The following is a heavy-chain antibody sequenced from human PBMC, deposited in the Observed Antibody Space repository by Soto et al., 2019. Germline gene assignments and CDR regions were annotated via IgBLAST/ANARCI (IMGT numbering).Heavy chain of an antibody. D-gene: IGHD3-16*01. CDR1: GFTFSSYG. J-gene: IGHJ4*02. CDR3: ARDSVTFGGVMLDYFDY. V-gene: IGHV3-33*01. CDR2: IWYDGSNK. Sequence: GGSLRLSCAASGFTFSSYGMHWVRQAPGKGLEWVAVIWYDGSNKYYADSVKGRFTISRDNSKNTLYLQMNSLRAEDTAVYYCARDSVTFGGVMLDYFDYWGQGTLVTVSS.